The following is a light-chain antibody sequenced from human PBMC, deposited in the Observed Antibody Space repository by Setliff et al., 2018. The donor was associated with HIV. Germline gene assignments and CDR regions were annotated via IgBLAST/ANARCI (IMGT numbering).Light chain of an antibody. V-gene: IGLV1-51*01. CDR1: SSNIGRNT. J-gene: IGLJ3*02. CDR3: GTWDSGLNIVM. CDR2: DDF. Sequence: QSVLAQPPSVSSAPGQRVTISCSGSSSNIGRNTVSWYRQLPGTAPKLLIYDDFQRPSGIPDRFSGSKSGTSATLGIAGLQTGDEADYYCGTWDSGLNIVMFGGGTQLTVL.